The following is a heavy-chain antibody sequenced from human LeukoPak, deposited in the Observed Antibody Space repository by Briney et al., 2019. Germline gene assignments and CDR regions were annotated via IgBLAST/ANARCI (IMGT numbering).Heavy chain of an antibody. CDR1: GGSISSYY. J-gene: IGHJ3*02. D-gene: IGHD6-19*01. Sequence: SETLSITCTVSGGSISSYYWSWFRQTPGKGLEWVGYIYYSGSTNYNPSLKSRVTISVDTSENQFSLKLSSVTAADTAVYYCARGLAGYSGGDDAFDTWGQGTMVTVSS. V-gene: IGHV4-59*01. CDR3: ARGLAGYSGGDDAFDT. CDR2: IYYSGST.